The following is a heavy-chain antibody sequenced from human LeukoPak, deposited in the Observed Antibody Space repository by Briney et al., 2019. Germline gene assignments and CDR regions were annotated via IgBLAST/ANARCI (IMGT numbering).Heavy chain of an antibody. CDR1: GFTFDDYG. CDR3: ARDGVAAAGTAFDY. Sequence: SGGSLRLSCAASGFTFDDYGMSWVRHAPGKGLEWVSGINWNGGSTGYADSVKGRFTISRDNAKNSLYLQMNSLRAEDTALYYCARDGVAAAGTAFDYWGQGTLVTGSS. CDR2: INWNGGST. J-gene: IGHJ4*02. V-gene: IGHV3-20*04. D-gene: IGHD6-13*01.